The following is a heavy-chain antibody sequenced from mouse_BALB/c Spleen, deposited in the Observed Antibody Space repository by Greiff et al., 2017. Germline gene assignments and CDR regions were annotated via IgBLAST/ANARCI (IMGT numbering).Heavy chain of an antibody. V-gene: IGHV7-3*02. D-gene: IGHD1-2*01. J-gene: IGHJ2*01. CDR2: IRNKANGYTT. Sequence: EVQLVESGGGLVQPGGSLRLSCATSGFTFTDYYMSWVRQPPGKALEWLGFIRNKANGYTTEYSASVKGRFTISRDNSQSILYLQMNTLRAEDSATYYCARAYGYYFDYWGQGTTLTVSS. CDR1: GFTFTDYY. CDR3: ARAYGYYFDY.